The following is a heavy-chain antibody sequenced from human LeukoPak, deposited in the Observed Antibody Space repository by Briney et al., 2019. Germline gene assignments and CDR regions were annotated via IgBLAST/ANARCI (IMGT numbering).Heavy chain of an antibody. D-gene: IGHD6-19*01. V-gene: IGHV3-23*01. J-gene: IGHJ4*02. CDR2: ISGSGGST. CDR3: AKGYSSGWMVGDYFDY. Sequence: GGSLRLSCAASGFTFSSYAMSWVRQAPGKGLEWVSAISGSGGSTYYEDSVKGRFTISRDNSKNTLYLQMNSLRAEDTAVYYCAKGYSSGWMVGDYFDYWGQGTLVTVSS. CDR1: GFTFSSYA.